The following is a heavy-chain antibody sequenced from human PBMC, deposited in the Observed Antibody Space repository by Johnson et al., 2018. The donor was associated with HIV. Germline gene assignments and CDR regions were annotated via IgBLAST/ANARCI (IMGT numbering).Heavy chain of an antibody. CDR2: IRYDGSNK. Sequence: QVLLVESGGGVVQPGRSLRLSCAASGFTFSRYGIHWVRQAPGKGLEWVAFIRYDGSNKYYADSVKGRFTISRDNSKNTLYLQINSLSTEDTAVYYCAKLGFWEYYYDSHDAFDIWGQGTKVTVSS. D-gene: IGHD3-22*01. J-gene: IGHJ3*02. CDR1: GFTFSRYG. V-gene: IGHV3-30*02. CDR3: AKLGFWEYYYDSHDAFDI.